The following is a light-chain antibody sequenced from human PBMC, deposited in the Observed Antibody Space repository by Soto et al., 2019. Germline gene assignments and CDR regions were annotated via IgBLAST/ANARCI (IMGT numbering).Light chain of an antibody. CDR3: QSYDSSLSGYVV. J-gene: IGLJ2*01. Sequence: QAVVTQPPSVSGAPGQRVTISCTGSSSNIGAGYDVHWYQQLPGTAPKLLIYANTNRPSGVPDRFSGSKSGTSASLAITGLQAEDEADYYCQSYDSSLSGYVVFGGGTKVTVL. CDR1: SSNIGAGYD. V-gene: IGLV1-40*01. CDR2: ANT.